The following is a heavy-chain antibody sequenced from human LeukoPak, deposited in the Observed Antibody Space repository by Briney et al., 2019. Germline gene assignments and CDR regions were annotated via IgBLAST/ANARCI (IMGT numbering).Heavy chain of an antibody. CDR3: ARDGVWGSYRHVTDY. CDR1: GYTFTSYG. D-gene: IGHD3-16*02. V-gene: IGHV1-18*01. J-gene: IGHJ4*02. Sequence: ASVKVSCNASGYTFTSYGISWVRQAPGQGLEWMGWISAYNGNTNYAQKLQGRVTMTTDTSTSTAYMELRSLRSDDTAVYYCARDGVWGSYRHVTDYWGQGTLVTVSS. CDR2: ISAYNGNT.